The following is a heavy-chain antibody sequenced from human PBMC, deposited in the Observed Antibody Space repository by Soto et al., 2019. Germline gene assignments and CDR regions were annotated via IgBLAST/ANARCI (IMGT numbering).Heavy chain of an antibody. Sequence: GSLRLSCEASRFTFSGFDMHWVRQPTGKGLEWVSTIGTAGDTYYAVSVKGRFTISRDNAKNSLSLQMNSLRAGDTAVYFCARGQEVGAHFFDSWGQGTQVTVPQ. CDR1: RFTFSGFD. J-gene: IGHJ4*02. CDR3: ARGQEVGAHFFDS. D-gene: IGHD2-15*01. CDR2: IGTAGDT. V-gene: IGHV3-13*01.